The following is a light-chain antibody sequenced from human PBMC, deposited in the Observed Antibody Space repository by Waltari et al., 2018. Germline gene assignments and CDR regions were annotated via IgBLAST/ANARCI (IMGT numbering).Light chain of an antibody. CDR1: ISHIATRYD. CDR3: QSFDGRRTL. J-gene: IGLJ2*01. CDR2: GNN. V-gene: IGLV1-40*01. Sequence: SVLTQPPSLSAAPARRVTISCTGDISHIATRYDLHWYQQLPETSPKLLIYGNNNRSSGVPDRFSASRSGTSASLAITGLQAEDEADYYCQSFDGRRTLFGGGTKLTVL.